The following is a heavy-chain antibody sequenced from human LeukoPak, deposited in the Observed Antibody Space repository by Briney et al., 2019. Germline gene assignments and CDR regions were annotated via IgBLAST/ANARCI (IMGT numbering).Heavy chain of an antibody. CDR3: GKIRAVTFSHAFDL. Sequence: SETLSLTCTVSGDSMNGLSWSWIRQSPGKGLEWIAYIYDTGNTNTSPSLKSRVTLSVDTSKKQFSLRLSSVTAADTAVYYCGKIRAVTFSHAFDLWGQGKMVIVSS. CDR2: IYDTGNT. CDR1: GDSMNGLS. J-gene: IGHJ3*01. V-gene: IGHV4-59*11. D-gene: IGHD2/OR15-2a*01.